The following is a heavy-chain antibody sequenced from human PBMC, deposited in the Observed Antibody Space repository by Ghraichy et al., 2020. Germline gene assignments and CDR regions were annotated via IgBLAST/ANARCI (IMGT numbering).Heavy chain of an antibody. CDR3: ARETVTLIVVGDLYGMDV. Sequence: SETLSLTCAVSGGTFSGYFWSWIRQPPGKGLEWIGEINHRGSANYNPSLNSRVTISLDTAKNQSSLQLNSVTAADTAVYYCARETVTLIVVGDLYGMDVWGQGTTVTVSS. CDR2: INHRGSA. D-gene: IGHD3-22*01. J-gene: IGHJ6*02. CDR1: GGTFSGYF. V-gene: IGHV4-34*01.